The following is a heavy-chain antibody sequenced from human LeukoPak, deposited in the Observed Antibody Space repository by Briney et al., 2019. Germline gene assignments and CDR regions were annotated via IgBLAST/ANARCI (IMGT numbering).Heavy chain of an antibody. Sequence: GGSLRLSCAASGFVFSTYEMDWVRQAPGKGLEWVSYISSSDGTTYYADSVKGRFTISRDDAKNSLSLQMNSLSAEDTAVYYCVRELVPQSINSGYDSFHIWGQGTMVTVSS. CDR3: VRELVPQSINSGYDSFHI. V-gene: IGHV3-48*03. D-gene: IGHD5-12*01. CDR1: GFVFSTYE. J-gene: IGHJ3*02. CDR2: ISSSDGTT.